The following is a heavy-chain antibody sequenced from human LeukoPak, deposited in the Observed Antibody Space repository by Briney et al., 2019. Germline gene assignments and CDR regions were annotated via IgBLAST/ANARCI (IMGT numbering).Heavy chain of an antibody. CDR3: ARGSPAMVYYGMDV. V-gene: IGHV1-18*01. D-gene: IGHD5-18*01. Sequence: ASVKVSCKASGYTFTSSGISWVRQAPGQGLEWMGWISAYNGNTNYAQKLQGRVTMTTDTSTSTAYMELRSLRSDDTAVYYCARGSPAMVYYGMDVWGQGTTVTVSS. J-gene: IGHJ6*02. CDR1: GYTFTSSG. CDR2: ISAYNGNT.